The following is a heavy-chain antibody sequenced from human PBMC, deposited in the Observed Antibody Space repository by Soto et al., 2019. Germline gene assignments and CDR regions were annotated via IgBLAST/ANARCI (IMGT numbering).Heavy chain of an antibody. CDR2: IIPIFGTA. D-gene: IGHD6-6*01. V-gene: IGHV1-69*06. CDR1: GGTFSSYA. Sequence: GASVKVSCKASGGTFSSYAISWVRQAPGQGLEWMGGIIPIFGTAIYAQKFQGRVTITADKSTSTAYMELSSLRSEDTAVYYCARDKWDSSSPPGADAFDIWGQGTMVTVSS. J-gene: IGHJ3*02. CDR3: ARDKWDSSSPPGADAFDI.